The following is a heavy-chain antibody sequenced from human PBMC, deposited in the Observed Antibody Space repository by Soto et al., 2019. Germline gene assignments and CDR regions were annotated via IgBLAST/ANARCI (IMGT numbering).Heavy chain of an antibody. CDR2: ISFDASNK. V-gene: IGHV3-30*18. D-gene: IGHD1-26*01. J-gene: IGHJ4*02. CDR1: GFTFSSYG. Sequence: PGGSLRLSCAASGFTFSSYGMHWVRQAPGKGLEWVALISFDASNKYYADSVKGRFTISRDNSKNTLYLQMNSLRAEDTAVYYCAKGIVGAAVDYWGQGTPVTVSS. CDR3: AKGIVGAAVDY.